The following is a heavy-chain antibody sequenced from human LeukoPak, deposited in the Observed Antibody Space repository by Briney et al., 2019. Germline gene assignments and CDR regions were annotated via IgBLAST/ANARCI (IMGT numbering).Heavy chain of an antibody. CDR3: ARAQYSSGWYRDYYYYGMDV. CDR2: FDPEDGET. D-gene: IGHD6-13*01. CDR1: GYTLTELS. J-gene: IGHJ6*02. V-gene: IGHV1-24*01. Sequence: ASVKVSCKVSGYTLTELSMHWVRQAPGKGLEWMGGFDPEDGETIYAQKFQGRVTMTEDTSTDTAYMELSSLRSEDTAVYYCARAQYSSGWYRDYYYYGMDVWGQGTTVTVSS.